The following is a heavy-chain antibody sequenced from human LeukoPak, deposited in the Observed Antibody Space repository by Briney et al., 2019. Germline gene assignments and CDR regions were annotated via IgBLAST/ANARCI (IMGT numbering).Heavy chain of an antibody. V-gene: IGHV3-23*01. CDR1: GFTFSSYW. CDR2: LSDSGTTT. CDR3: ANGHHDYGDYLYYFDY. J-gene: IGHJ4*02. D-gene: IGHD4-17*01. Sequence: PGGSLRLSCAASGFTFSSYWMSWVRQAPGKGLEWVSALSDSGTTTYYADSVKGRFTISRDNSKNTLYLQMNSLRAEDTAVYYCANGHHDYGDYLYYFDYWGQGTLVTVSS.